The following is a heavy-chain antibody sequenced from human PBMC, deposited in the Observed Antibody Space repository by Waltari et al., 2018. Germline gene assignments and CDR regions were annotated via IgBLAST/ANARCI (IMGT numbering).Heavy chain of an antibody. D-gene: IGHD1-26*01. V-gene: IGHV4-39*01. Sequence: QLQLQESGPGLVKPSETLSLTCTVSGGSISSSSYYWGWIRKPPGKGLEWIGSIYYSGSTYYNPSLKSRVTISVDTSKNQFSLKLSSVTAADTAVYYCASQPALAVFGGSYYYFDYWGQGTLVTVSS. J-gene: IGHJ4*02. CDR3: ASQPALAVFGGSYYYFDY. CDR2: IYYSGST. CDR1: GGSISSSSYY.